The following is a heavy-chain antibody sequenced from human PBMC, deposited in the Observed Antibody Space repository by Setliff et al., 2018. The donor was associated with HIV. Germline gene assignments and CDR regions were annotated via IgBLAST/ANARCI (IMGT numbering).Heavy chain of an antibody. J-gene: IGHJ4*02. V-gene: IGHV4-38-2*01. CDR3: ARGENYFDY. CDR2: IYHSGSI. Sequence: KASETLSLTCAVSAYSISSGYYWGWIRQPPGKGLEWIGSIYHSGSIYYNPSLKSRVTISVDTSKNQFSLKLSSVTAADTAVYYCARGENYFDYWGQGTLVTVSS. CDR1: AYSISSGYY.